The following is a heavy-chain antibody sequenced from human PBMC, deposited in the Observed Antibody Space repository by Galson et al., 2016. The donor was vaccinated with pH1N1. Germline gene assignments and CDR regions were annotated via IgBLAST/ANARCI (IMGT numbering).Heavy chain of an antibody. CDR3: TSGCSDNTCPSTFDY. J-gene: IGHJ4*02. Sequence: SLRLSCAASGFTFDDYTMHCVRQAPGTALEWVSNINAGSGKIYYADSVKGRFPISRDDSKNTLSLQMNSLRAEDTAVYHCTSGCSDNTCPSTFDYWGQGALVTVSS. CDR1: GFTFDDYT. V-gene: IGHV3-23*01. D-gene: IGHD2-15*01. CDR2: INAGSGKI.